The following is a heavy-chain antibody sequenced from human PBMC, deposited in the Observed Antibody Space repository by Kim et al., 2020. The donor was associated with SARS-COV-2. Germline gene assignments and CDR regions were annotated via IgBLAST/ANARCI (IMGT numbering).Heavy chain of an antibody. D-gene: IGHD3-3*01. CDR3: ARGTPYDFWSGYSFGY. V-gene: IGHV4-34*01. J-gene: IGHJ4*02. Sequence: RKSRVTISVATSKNQFSLKLSSVTAADTAVYYCARGTPYDFWSGYSFGYWGQGTLVTVSS.